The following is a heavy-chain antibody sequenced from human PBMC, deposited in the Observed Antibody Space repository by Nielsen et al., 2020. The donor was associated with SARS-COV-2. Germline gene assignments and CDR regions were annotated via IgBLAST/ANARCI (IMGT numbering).Heavy chain of an antibody. CDR2: ISSSGSTI. D-gene: IGHD5-12*01. CDR3: AKDIIVATVGGPGY. Sequence: GGSLRLSCAASGFTFSDYYMSWIRQAPGKGLEWVSYISSSGSTIYYADSVKGRFTISRDNAKNSLYLQMNSLRAEDTALYYCAKDIIVATVGGPGYWGQGTLVTVSS. CDR1: GFTFSDYY. J-gene: IGHJ4*02. V-gene: IGHV3-11*01.